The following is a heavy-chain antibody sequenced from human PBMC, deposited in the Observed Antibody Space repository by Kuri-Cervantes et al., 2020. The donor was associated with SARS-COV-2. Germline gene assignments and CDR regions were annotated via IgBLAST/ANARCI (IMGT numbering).Heavy chain of an antibody. V-gene: IGHV3-48*03. Sequence: GESLKISCAASGFTFSSYEMNWVRQAPGKGLEWVSYISSSGSTIYYADSVKGRFTISRDNSKNTLYLQMNSLRAEDTAVYYCANHVDTAMATDYWGQGTLVTVSS. CDR1: GFTFSSYE. J-gene: IGHJ4*02. CDR3: ANHVDTAMATDY. CDR2: ISSSGSTI. D-gene: IGHD5-18*01.